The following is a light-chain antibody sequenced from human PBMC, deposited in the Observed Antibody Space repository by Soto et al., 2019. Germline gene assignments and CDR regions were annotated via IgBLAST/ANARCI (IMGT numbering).Light chain of an antibody. CDR1: QSVSSSY. CDR3: QQYGSSPRT. Sequence: EILLTQSPATLSLSPGERATLSCGASQSVSSSYLAWYQQKTGLAPRLLIYDASSRDTGIPDRFSGSGSGTDFTLTISRLEPEDFEVYYCQQYGSSPRTFGQGTKVDIK. V-gene: IGKV3D-20*01. J-gene: IGKJ1*01. CDR2: DAS.